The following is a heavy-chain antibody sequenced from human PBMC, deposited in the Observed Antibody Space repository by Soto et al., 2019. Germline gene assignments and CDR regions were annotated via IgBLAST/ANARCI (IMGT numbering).Heavy chain of an antibody. Sequence: QVQLQESGPGLVKPSQTLSLTCSVSGASTVSHSHWTWIRQPPGKGLEWMGYIFNSGTTFYNPSLTSRLSISMDTSWNHVSLELRSVTAADTAVYYCALALGPTTGLDYWGQGTLVTVSS. J-gene: IGHJ4*02. V-gene: IGHV4-31*02. CDR3: ALALGPTTGLDY. D-gene: IGHD1-26*01. CDR1: GASTVSHSH. CDR2: IFNSGTT.